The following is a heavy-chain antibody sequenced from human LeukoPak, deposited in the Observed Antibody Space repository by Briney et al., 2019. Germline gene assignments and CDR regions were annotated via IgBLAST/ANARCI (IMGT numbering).Heavy chain of an antibody. V-gene: IGHV3-74*01. CDR2: INSDGSIT. CDR1: GFTFTTYW. J-gene: IGHJ4*02. D-gene: IGHD3-22*01. Sequence: TGGSLRLSCAASGFTFTTYWMHWVRQAPGKGLVWVSHINSDGSITSYADSVKGRFTISRDNAKNTLYLQMNSLRAEDTAVYYCARDRGYYVFDYWGQGTLVTVSS. CDR3: ARDRGYYVFDY.